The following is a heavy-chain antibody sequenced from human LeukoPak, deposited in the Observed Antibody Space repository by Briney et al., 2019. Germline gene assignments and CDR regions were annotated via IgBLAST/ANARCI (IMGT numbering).Heavy chain of an antibody. CDR2: IYSSGST. D-gene: IGHD6-13*01. V-gene: IGHV4-4*07. Sequence: SETLSLTCTVSGGSLSSYYWSWIRQPAGKGLEWIGRIYSSGSTNYNPSLKSRVTMSVDTSKNQFSLKLSSVTAADTAVYYCARETRRWGYSRTKRNWFDPWGQGTLVTVSS. CDR3: ARETRRWGYSRTKRNWFDP. CDR1: GGSLSSYY. J-gene: IGHJ5*02.